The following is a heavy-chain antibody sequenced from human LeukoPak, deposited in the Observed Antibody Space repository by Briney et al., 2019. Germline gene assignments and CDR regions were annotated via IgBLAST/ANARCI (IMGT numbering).Heavy chain of an antibody. D-gene: IGHD4/OR15-4a*01. V-gene: IGHV4-38-2*02. J-gene: IGHJ3*02. CDR3: AREYGGNRGDAFDI. CDR2: INHSGST. CDR1: GYSISSGCY. Sequence: SETLSLTCTVSGYSISSGCYWGWIRQPPGKGLEWIGEINHSGSTNYNPSLKSRVTISVDTSKNQFSLKLSSVTAADTAVYYCAREYGGNRGDAFDIWGQGTMVTVSS.